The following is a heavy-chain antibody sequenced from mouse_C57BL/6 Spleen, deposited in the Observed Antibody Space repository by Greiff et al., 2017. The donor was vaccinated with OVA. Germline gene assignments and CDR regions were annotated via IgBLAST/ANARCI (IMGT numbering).Heavy chain of an antibody. D-gene: IGHD2-3*01. V-gene: IGHV1-61*01. CDR2: IYPSDSET. J-gene: IGHJ2*01. Sequence: QVQLQQPGAELVRPGSSVKLSCKASGYTFTSYWMDWVKQRPGQGLEWIGNIYPSDSETHYNQKFKDKATLTVDKSSSTAYMQLSSLTSEDSAVYYCAREKIYDGYYFDYWGQGTTLTVSS. CDR3: AREKIYDGYYFDY. CDR1: GYTFTSYW.